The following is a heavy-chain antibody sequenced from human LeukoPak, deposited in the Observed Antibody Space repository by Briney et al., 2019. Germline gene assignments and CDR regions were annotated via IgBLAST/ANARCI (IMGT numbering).Heavy chain of an antibody. Sequence: SETLSLTCTVSGGSISSYYWSWIRQPAGKGLEWIGRIYTSGGTNYNPSLKSRVTMSVDTSKNQFSLKLSSVTAADTAVYYCASVHVYTAMVYFDYWGQGTLVTVSS. V-gene: IGHV4-4*07. CDR1: GGSISSYY. CDR3: ASVHVYTAMVYFDY. J-gene: IGHJ4*02. D-gene: IGHD5-18*01. CDR2: IYTSGGT.